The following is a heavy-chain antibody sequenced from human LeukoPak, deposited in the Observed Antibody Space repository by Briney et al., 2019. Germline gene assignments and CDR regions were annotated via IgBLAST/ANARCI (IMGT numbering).Heavy chain of an antibody. D-gene: IGHD3-3*01. CDR3: ARYYDFWSVYSNWFDP. V-gene: IGHV4-59*01. Sequence: SETLSLTCTVSGGSISSYYWSWIRQPPGKGLEWIGYIYYSGSTNYNPSLKSRVTISVDTSKNQFSLKLSSVTAADTAVYYCARYYDFWSVYSNWFDPWGQGTLVTVSS. CDR2: IYYSGST. CDR1: GGSISSYY. J-gene: IGHJ5*02.